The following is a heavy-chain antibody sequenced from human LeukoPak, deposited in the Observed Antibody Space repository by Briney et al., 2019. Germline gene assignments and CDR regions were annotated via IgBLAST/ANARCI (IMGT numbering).Heavy chain of an antibody. V-gene: IGHV1-69*04. CDR3: ARDFHRRIAAAGHFDC. CDR1: GGTFSSYA. D-gene: IGHD6-13*01. Sequence: SVKVSCKASGGTFSSYAISWVRQAPGQGPEWMGRIIPILGIANYAQKFQGRVTVTADKSTSTAYMELSSLRSEDTAVYYCARDFHRRIAAAGHFDCWSQGTLVTVSS. J-gene: IGHJ4*02. CDR2: IIPILGIA.